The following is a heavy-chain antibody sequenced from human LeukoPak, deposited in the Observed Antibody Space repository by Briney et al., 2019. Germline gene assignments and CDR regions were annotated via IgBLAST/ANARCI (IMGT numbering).Heavy chain of an antibody. V-gene: IGHV4-34*01. CDR2: INHSGST. D-gene: IGHD3-16*02. CDR3: ARGGLGYVWGSYRPNYYFDY. Sequence: SETLSLTCAAYGGSFSGYYWSWIRQPPGKGLEWIGEINHSGSTNYNPSLKSRVTISVDTSKNQFSLKLSSVTAADTAVYYCARGGLGYVWGSYRPNYYFDYRGQGTLVTVSS. J-gene: IGHJ4*02. CDR1: GGSFSGYY.